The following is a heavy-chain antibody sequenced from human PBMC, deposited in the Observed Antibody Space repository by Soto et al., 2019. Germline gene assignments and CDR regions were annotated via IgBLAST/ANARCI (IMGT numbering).Heavy chain of an antibody. CDR1: GFTFSDYA. V-gene: IGHV3-23*01. CDR3: AAPRDEYGSGVSWFTYGMDI. CDR2: LDGAGGST. D-gene: IGHD3-10*01. Sequence: PGGSLRLSCLASGFTFSDYAMTWVRHVPGRGLEWVASLDGAGGSTYYADSVRGRFTISRDNSQNTLFLQMKRPTVDDTAIYYCAAPRDEYGSGVSWFTYGMDIWGQGTTVTVSS. J-gene: IGHJ6*02.